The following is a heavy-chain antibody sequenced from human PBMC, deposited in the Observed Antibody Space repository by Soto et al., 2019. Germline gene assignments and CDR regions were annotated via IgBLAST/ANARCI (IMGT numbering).Heavy chain of an antibody. CDR2: IYTSGST. J-gene: IGHJ4*02. CDR1: GGSISSYY. D-gene: IGHD6-13*01. CDR3: AREVVTLRRYSSSWQSSTRIDY. V-gene: IGHV4-4*07. Sequence: TLSLTCTVSGGSISSYYWSWIRQPPGKGLEWIGRIYTSGSTNYNPSLKSRVTMSVDTSKNQFSLKLSSVTAADTAVYYCAREVVTLRRYSSSWQSSTRIDYWGQGTLVTVSS.